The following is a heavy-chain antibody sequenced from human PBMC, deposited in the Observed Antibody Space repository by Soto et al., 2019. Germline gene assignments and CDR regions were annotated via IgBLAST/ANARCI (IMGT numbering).Heavy chain of an antibody. CDR3: ARHHPSLYGSGSYYDY. D-gene: IGHD3-10*01. CDR1: GGSISSSSYY. V-gene: IGHV4-39*01. J-gene: IGHJ4*02. CDR2: IYYSGST. Sequence: QLQLQESGPGLVKPSETLSLTCTVSGGSISSSSYYWGWIRQPPGKGLEWIGSIYYSGSTYYNPSLKSRVTISVDTSKNQFSLKLSSVTAADTAVYYCARHHPSLYGSGSYYDYWGQGTLVTVSS.